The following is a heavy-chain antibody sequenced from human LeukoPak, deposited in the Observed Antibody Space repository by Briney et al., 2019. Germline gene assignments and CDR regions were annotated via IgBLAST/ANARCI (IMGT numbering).Heavy chain of an antibody. D-gene: IGHD6-19*01. CDR3: ARATLRWLMSSGDY. CDR1: GFTFSSYG. J-gene: IGHJ4*02. V-gene: IGHV3-30*02. CDR2: IRYDGSNK. Sequence: GGSLRLSCAASGFTFSSYGMHWVRQAPGKGLEWVAFIRYDGSNKYYADSVKGRFTISRDNSKNTLYPQMNSLRAEDTAVYYCARATLRWLMSSGDYWGQGTLVTVSS.